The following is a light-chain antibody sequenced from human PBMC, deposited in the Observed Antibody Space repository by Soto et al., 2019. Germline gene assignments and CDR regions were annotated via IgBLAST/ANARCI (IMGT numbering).Light chain of an antibody. V-gene: IGKV1-39*01. CDR3: QQRFSAPRT. J-gene: IGKJ2*01. Sequence: DIQMRQSPSSLSASVGDSVTITCRASETIIDYLNWYQQQPGEPPQLLIFSASSLHSGVPSRFRGSGSGTHFTLTIRSLQPEDFATYFCQQRFSAPRTFGQGTKLQAK. CDR2: SAS. CDR1: ETIIDY.